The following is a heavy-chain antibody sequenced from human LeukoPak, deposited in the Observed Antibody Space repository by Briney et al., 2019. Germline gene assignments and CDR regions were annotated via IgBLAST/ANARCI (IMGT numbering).Heavy chain of an antibody. Sequence: GGSLRLSCAASGFTFSSYIMNWVRQAPGKGLEWVSSISDSSGSIYYADSVKGRFTISRDNAKNSLYLQMNSLRAEDTAVYDCARNYYDSSGDYYYMDVWGKGTTVTVSS. CDR2: ISDSSGSI. J-gene: IGHJ6*03. CDR3: ARNYYDSSGDYYYMDV. V-gene: IGHV3-21*01. CDR1: GFTFSSYI. D-gene: IGHD3-22*01.